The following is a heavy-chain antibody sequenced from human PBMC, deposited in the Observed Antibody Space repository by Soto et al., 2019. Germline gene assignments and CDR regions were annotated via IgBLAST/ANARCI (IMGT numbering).Heavy chain of an antibody. CDR1: GFTFINAW. J-gene: IGHJ4*02. V-gene: IGHV3-15*07. CDR2: IKSNTDGGTT. CDR3: TTDLAYISGWYS. D-gene: IGHD6-19*01. Sequence: VQLVESGGGLVEPGGSLRISCAASGFTFINAWMNWVRQAPGKGLEWVGRIKSNTDGGTTDYAAPVKGRFTISRDDSKSTLYLQVNSLKTEDTAVYYCTTDLAYISGWYSWGQGTLVTVSS.